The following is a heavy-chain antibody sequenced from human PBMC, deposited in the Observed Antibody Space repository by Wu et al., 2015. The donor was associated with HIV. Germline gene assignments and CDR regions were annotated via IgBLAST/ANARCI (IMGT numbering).Heavy chain of an antibody. V-gene: IGHV1-18*01. CDR2: ISGNNGNT. CDR3: ARDRPMTMIVVVITDVAMYFDL. CDR1: GYSFSSYA. Sequence: QVHLVQSGAVMRPPGASVRVSCKTSGYSFSSYAVSWVRQAPGQGLEWMGWISGNNGNTRYAQKVQGRVTLTTDASTTTAYMELSSLRSEDTAVYYCARDRPMTMIVVVITDVAMYFDLVGAVAP. D-gene: IGHD3-22*01. J-gene: IGHJ2*01.